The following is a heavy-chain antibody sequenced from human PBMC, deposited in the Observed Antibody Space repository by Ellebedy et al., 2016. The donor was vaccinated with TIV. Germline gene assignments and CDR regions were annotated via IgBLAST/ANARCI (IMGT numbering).Heavy chain of an antibody. CDR3: ARRCLGSSTSCYEGSYFDY. J-gene: IGHJ4*02. CDR2: IYPGDSDT. D-gene: IGHD2-2*01. CDR1: GYSFTSYW. Sequence: GESLKISCKGSGYSFTSYWIGWVRQMPGKGLEWMGIIYPGDSDTRYSPSFQGQVTISADKSISTAYLQWSSLKASDTAMYYCARRCLGSSTSCYEGSYFDYWGQGTLVTVSS. V-gene: IGHV5-51*01.